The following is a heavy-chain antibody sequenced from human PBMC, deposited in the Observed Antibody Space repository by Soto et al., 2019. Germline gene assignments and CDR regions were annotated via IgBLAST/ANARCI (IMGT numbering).Heavy chain of an antibody. D-gene: IGHD1-26*01. J-gene: IGHJ4*02. CDR1: GYTFSIYG. Sequence: VQLEQSGAAVKKPGASVKGSCKASGYTFSIYGITWVRQAPGQGLEWLGWIRAYNGNTNYAQKFQGRVTITTDISTCPAYMELRSLKSDGTAVYYCARVKNVAKVGGTNVYYFDYCGPGTLVTVSS. CDR2: IRAYNGNT. CDR3: ARVKNVAKVGGTNVYYFDY. V-gene: IGHV1-18*01.